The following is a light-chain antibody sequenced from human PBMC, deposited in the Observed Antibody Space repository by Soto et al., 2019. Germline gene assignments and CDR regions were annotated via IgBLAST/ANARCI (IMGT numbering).Light chain of an antibody. CDR2: KAS. J-gene: IGKJ2*01. Sequence: DIQMTQSPSTLSASVGDTVTITCRASQSLSYWLAWYQQKPGQAPKLLIHKASTLESGVPSRFSGSGSGTECTLTISSLQTDDFATFYCQQYDRFPYTFGQGTKLEIK. V-gene: IGKV1-5*03. CDR3: QQYDRFPYT. CDR1: QSLSYW.